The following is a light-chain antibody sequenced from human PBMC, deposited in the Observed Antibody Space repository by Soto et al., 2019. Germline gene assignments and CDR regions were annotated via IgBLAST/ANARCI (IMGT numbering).Light chain of an antibody. V-gene: IGKV3-15*01. CDR3: QQYNHWTPLT. CDR2: GAS. Sequence: EVVMTQSPATLSVSPGEGVILSCRASQSVSSNVAWYQQRPGQAPRLLIYGASTRPTGVPVRFSARGSGTEFTLTISSLQSEDFAVYYCQQYNHWTPLTFGGGTKIEVK. CDR1: QSVSSN. J-gene: IGKJ4*01.